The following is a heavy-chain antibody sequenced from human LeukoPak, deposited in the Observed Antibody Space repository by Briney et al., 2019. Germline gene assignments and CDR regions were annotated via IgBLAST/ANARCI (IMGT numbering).Heavy chain of an antibody. Sequence: GGSLRLSCAASGFTFSSYAMSWVRQAPGKGLEWVAFIRYDGSNKYYADSVKGRFTISRDNSKNTLYLQMNCLRAEDTAVYYCAKDVTGTSKPFDYWGQGTLVTVSS. D-gene: IGHD1-7*01. V-gene: IGHV3-30*02. CDR2: IRYDGSNK. CDR3: AKDVTGTSKPFDY. CDR1: GFTFSSYA. J-gene: IGHJ4*02.